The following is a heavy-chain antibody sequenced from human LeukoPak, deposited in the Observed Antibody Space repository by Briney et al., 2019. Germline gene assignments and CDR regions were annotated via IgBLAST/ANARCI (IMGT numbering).Heavy chain of an antibody. CDR1: GGSISSGGYY. D-gene: IGHD3-22*01. CDR3: ARSGGVWYDSSGYFDY. V-gene: IGHV4-31*03. Sequence: SETLSLTCTVSGGSISSGGYYWSWIRQHPGKGLEWIGYIYYSGSTYYNPSLKSRVTISVDTSKNQFSLKLSSVTAADTAVYYGARSGGVWYDSSGYFDYWGQGTLVTVSS. CDR2: IYYSGST. J-gene: IGHJ4*02.